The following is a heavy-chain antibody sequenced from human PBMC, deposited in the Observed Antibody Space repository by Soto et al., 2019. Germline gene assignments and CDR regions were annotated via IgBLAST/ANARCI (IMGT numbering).Heavy chain of an antibody. CDR2: IYYSGST. CDR3: ARALPEGVTWDVQGYFDY. J-gene: IGHJ4*02. Sequence: QVQLQESGPGLVKPSQTLSLTCTVSGGSISSGDYYWSWIRQPPGKGLEWIGYIYYSGSTYYNPSLKSRVTIPVDTSKNQFSLKLSSVTAADTAVYYCARALPEGVTWDVQGYFDYWGQGTLVTVSS. D-gene: IGHD5-18*01. CDR1: GGSISSGDYY. V-gene: IGHV4-30-4*01.